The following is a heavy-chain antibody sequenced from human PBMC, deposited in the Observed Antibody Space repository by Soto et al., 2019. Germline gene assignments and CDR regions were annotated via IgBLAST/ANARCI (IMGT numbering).Heavy chain of an antibody. Sequence: ASVKVSCKVSGYTLTELSMHWVRQAPGKGLEWMGGFDPEDGETIYAQKFQGWVTMTRDTSISTAYMELSRLRSDDTAVYYCARVNNDFWSGSKTYYFDYWGQGTLVTVSS. J-gene: IGHJ4*02. CDR3: ARVNNDFWSGSKTYYFDY. CDR1: GYTLTELS. D-gene: IGHD3-3*01. V-gene: IGHV1-24*01. CDR2: FDPEDGET.